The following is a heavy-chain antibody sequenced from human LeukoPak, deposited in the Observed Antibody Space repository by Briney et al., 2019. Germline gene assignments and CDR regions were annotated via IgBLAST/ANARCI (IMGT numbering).Heavy chain of an antibody. CDR1: GGSISSSSYY. Sequence: SETLSLTCTVSGGSISSSSYYWGWIRQPPGKGLEWIGRIYTSGSTNYNPSLKSRVTISVDTSKNQFSLKLSSVTAADTAVYYCAREKYYYDSSGYYFDYWGQGTLVTVSS. CDR3: AREKYYYDSSGYYFDY. J-gene: IGHJ4*02. V-gene: IGHV4-61*02. CDR2: IYTSGST. D-gene: IGHD3-22*01.